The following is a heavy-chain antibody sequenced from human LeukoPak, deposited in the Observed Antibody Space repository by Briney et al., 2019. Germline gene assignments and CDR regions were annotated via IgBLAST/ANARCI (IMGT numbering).Heavy chain of an antibody. D-gene: IGHD3-9*01. V-gene: IGHV3-30*02. CDR3: AKDQTGTFRDY. J-gene: IGHJ4*02. Sequence: GGSLRLSCAASGFTFSTLGIHWVRQAPGRGLEWVVFIRYDGTNKFYADSVKGRFTISRDNSKNTVFLQMNSLRTEDTAVYYCAKDQTGTFRDYWGQGTLVTVSS. CDR1: GFTFSTLG. CDR2: IRYDGTNK.